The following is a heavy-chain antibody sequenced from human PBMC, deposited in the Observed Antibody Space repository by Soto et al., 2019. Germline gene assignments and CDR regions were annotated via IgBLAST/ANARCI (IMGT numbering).Heavy chain of an antibody. V-gene: IGHV4-34*01. CDR2: INHSGST. D-gene: IGHD3-10*01. CDR1: GGSCSGYY. CDR3: ARWRGEKFLWFGELYHFYCMDV. J-gene: IGHJ6*02. Sequence: SETLSLTCSVYGGSCSGYYGSWIRQPPGKGLEWIGEINHSGSTNYNPSLKSRVTISVDTSKNQWSLKLSSVTAAGRAVYYCARWRGEKFLWFGELYHFYCMDVWGPGTSVTVSS.